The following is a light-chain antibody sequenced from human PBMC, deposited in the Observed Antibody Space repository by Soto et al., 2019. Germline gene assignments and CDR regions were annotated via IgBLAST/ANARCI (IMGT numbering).Light chain of an antibody. V-gene: IGKV3-15*01. Sequence: EFVLTQSPCTLSFSPWERSTLSCRASQTVRNNYLPRHQQKPGQAPRLLIYGASTRATGIPARFRGSGSGTEFTLPISSLQSEDFAVYYCQHYNDWPLTFGGGTKVDIK. CDR1: QTVRNN. CDR2: GAS. CDR3: QHYNDWPLT. J-gene: IGKJ4*01.